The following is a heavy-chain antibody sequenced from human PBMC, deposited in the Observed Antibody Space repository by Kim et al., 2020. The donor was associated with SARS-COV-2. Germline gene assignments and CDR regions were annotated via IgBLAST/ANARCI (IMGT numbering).Heavy chain of an antibody. CDR1: GYAFITSH. CDR2: FTPSGGNT. D-gene: IGHD1-1*01. J-gene: IGHJ4*02. V-gene: IGHV1-46*01. CDR3: GRDLHNSWCIDH. Sequence: ASVKVSCKASGYAFITSHIHWVRQVPGQGLEWMGMFTPSGGNTAFAQRFQGRVTMAGDTSTSTAYMELSSLRSEDTAVYYCGRDLHNSWCIDHWGQGTPVTVSS.